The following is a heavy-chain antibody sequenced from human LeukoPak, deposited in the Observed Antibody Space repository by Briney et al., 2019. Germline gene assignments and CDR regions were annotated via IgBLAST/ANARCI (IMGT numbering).Heavy chain of an antibody. V-gene: IGHV4-4*07. D-gene: IGHD5-18*01. J-gene: IGHJ6*03. CDR3: AREGSYGYRPYYYYMDV. Sequence: SETLSLTCAVYGGSFSGYYWSWIRQPAGKGLEWIGRIYTSGSTNYNPSLKSRVTMSVDTSKNQFSLKLSSVTAADTAVYYCAREGSYGYRPYYYYMDVWGKGTTVTVSS. CDR1: GGSFSGYY. CDR2: IYTSGST.